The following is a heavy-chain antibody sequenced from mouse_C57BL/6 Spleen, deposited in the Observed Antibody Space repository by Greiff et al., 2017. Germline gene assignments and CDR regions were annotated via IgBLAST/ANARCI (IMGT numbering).Heavy chain of an antibody. CDR3: ARLDRVYDYDWYFDV. D-gene: IGHD2-4*01. Sequence: QVQLQQPGAELVRPGTSVKLSCKASGYTFTSYWMHWVKQRPGQGLEWIGVIDPSDSYTNYNQKFKGKATLTVDTSSSTAYMQLSSLTSEDSAVYYCARLDRVYDYDWYFDVWGTGTTVTVSS. CDR2: IDPSDSYT. V-gene: IGHV1-59*01. CDR1: GYTFTSYW. J-gene: IGHJ1*03.